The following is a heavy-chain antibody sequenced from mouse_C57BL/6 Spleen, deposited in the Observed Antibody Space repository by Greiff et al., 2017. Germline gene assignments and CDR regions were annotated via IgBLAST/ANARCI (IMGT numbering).Heavy chain of an antibody. J-gene: IGHJ1*03. V-gene: IGHV1-85*01. CDR2: IYPRDGST. Sequence: QVQLQQSGPELVKPGASVKLSCKASGYTFTSYDINWVKQRPGQGLEWIGWIYPRDGSTTYNEKFKGKATLTVDPSSSTAYIELHSLTSEDSAVYFCARKGVLRPLTDFDVWGTGTTVTVSS. D-gene: IGHD1-1*01. CDR3: ARKGVLRPLTDFDV. CDR1: GYTFTSYD.